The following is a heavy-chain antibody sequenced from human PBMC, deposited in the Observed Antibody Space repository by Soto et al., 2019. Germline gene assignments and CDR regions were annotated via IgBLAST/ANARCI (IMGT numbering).Heavy chain of an antibody. J-gene: IGHJ4*02. CDR2: ISAYNGNT. V-gene: IGHV1-18*01. CDR1: GYTFTSYG. D-gene: IGHD3-10*01. CDR3: ASGWFGEFVYYFDY. Sequence: QVQLVQSGAEVKKPGASVKVSCKASGYTFTSYGISWVRQAPGQGLEWMGWISAYNGNTNYAQKLQGRVTMTTDTATSKAYMELRSLGSDDTAVYYCASGWFGEFVYYFDYWGQGTLVTVSS.